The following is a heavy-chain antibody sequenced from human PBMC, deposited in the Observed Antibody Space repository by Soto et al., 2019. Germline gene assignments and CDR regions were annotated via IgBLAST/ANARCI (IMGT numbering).Heavy chain of an antibody. J-gene: IGHJ4*02. CDR2: ISDNAGST. CDR1: GFTFSAYT. V-gene: IGHV3-23*01. D-gene: IGHD4-17*01. Sequence: GGSLRLSCAASGFTFSAYTMGWVRQAPGKGLEWVSAISDNAGSTYYADSVKGRFTISRDNSKNTLYSQMDSLRAEDAAIYYCAKGSASLRPYYFDSWGQGALVTVSS. CDR3: AKGSASLRPYYFDS.